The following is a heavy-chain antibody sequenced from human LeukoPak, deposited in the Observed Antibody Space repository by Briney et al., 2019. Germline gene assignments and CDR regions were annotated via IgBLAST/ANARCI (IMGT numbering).Heavy chain of an antibody. CDR1: GFTFGDYA. V-gene: IGHV3-9*01. CDR3: AKDEDSSGYTVEY. Sequence: PGGSLRLSCAASGFTFGDYAMHWVRQTPGKGLEWVSGISWNGGNIGYVDSVKGRFTISRDNAKNSLYLQMNSLRAEDTALYYCAKDEDSSGYTVEYWGQGTLVTVSS. D-gene: IGHD3-22*01. J-gene: IGHJ4*02. CDR2: ISWNGGNI.